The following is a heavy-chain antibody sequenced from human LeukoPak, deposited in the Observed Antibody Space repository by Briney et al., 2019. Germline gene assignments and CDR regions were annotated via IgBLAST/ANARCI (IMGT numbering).Heavy chain of an antibody. CDR1: RFTFSSYG. D-gene: IGHD3-10*01. J-gene: IGHJ6*03. V-gene: IGHV3-30*02. CDR3: ARGAYYYGSGSEYYYMDV. Sequence: TGGSLRLSCAASRFTFSSYGMHWVRQAPGKGLEWVAYIQYDGSNKQYADSVKGRFSISRDSSKNILYLQMNSLRAEDTAVYYCARGAYYYGSGSEYYYMDVWGKGTTVTISS. CDR2: IQYDGSNK.